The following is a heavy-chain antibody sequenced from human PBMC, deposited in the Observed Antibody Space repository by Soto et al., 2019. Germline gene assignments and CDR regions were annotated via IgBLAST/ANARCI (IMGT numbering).Heavy chain of an antibody. CDR3: TTWHYYDSSGYYLTGY. Sequence: GGSLRLSCAASGFTFSNAWMSWVRQAPGKGLEWVGRIKSKTDGGTTDYAAPVKGRFTISRDDSKNTLYLQMNSLKTEDTAVYYCTTWHYYDSSGYYLTGYWGQGTLVTVSS. J-gene: IGHJ4*02. D-gene: IGHD3-22*01. CDR2: IKSKTDGGTT. CDR1: GFTFSNAW. V-gene: IGHV3-15*01.